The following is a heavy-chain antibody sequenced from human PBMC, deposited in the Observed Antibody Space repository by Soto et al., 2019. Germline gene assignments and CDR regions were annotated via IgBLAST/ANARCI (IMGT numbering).Heavy chain of an antibody. CDR2: ISYDGSNK. V-gene: IGHV3-30*18. J-gene: IGHJ4*02. D-gene: IGHD6-13*01. CDR1: GFTFSSYG. CDR3: AKDQIAAAANEASDY. Sequence: GGSLRLSCAASGFTFSSYGMHWVRQAPGKGLEWVAVISYDGSNKYYADSVKGRFTISRDNSKNTLYLQMNSLRAEDTAVYYCAKDQIAAAANEASDYWGQGTLVTVSS.